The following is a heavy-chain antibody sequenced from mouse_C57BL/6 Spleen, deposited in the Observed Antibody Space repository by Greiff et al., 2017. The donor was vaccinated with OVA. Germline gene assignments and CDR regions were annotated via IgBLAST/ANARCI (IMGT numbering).Heavy chain of an antibody. D-gene: IGHD6-1*01. CDR1: GFTFSDYY. Sequence: EVQLVESEGGLVQPGSSMKLSCTASGFTFSDYYMAWVRQVPEKGLEWVANINYDGSSTYYLDSLKSRFIISRDNAKNSLYLQMSSRKSEDTATYYCARGLLWYFDVWGTGTTVTVSS. J-gene: IGHJ1*03. CDR2: INYDGSST. V-gene: IGHV5-16*01. CDR3: ARGLLWYFDV.